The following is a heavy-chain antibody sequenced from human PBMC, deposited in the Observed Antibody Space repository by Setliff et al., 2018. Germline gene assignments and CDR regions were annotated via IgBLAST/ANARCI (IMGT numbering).Heavy chain of an antibody. CDR2: IFYIGRS. J-gene: IGHJ6*03. V-gene: IGHV4-61*05. Sequence: PWETLCLTCTASGGSISSGVYYWAWIRQPPGKALEWIGNIFYIGRSHSNPSLKSRLTMSVDKTKNQFSLNLTSVTAADTAVYYCARTHSIIKIFGVVSLLYHMDVWGTGTTVTVSS. CDR3: ARTHSIIKIFGVVSLLYHMDV. D-gene: IGHD3-3*01. CDR1: GGSISSGVYY.